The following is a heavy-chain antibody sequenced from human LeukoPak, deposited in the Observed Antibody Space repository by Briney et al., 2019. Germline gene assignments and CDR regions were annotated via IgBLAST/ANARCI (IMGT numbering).Heavy chain of an antibody. D-gene: IGHD2-2*01. CDR2: KYYSGSA. V-gene: IGHV4-31*03. J-gene: IGHJ3*02. CDR1: GTSISDGRYY. Sequence: SETLSHTCNVSGTSISDGRYYWAWIRQRPGRGLEWIGYKYYSGSAKYNPSLRSRLTISIDTPENQFSLHLSSVTAADTAIYYCATPYCSSLSCLDVFNIWGQGSMVTVSS. CDR3: ATPYCSSLSCLDVFNI.